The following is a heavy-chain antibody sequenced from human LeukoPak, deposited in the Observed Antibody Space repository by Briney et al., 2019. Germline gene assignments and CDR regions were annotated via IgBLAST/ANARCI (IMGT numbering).Heavy chain of an antibody. CDR3: ARENSSGYLTGMDV. J-gene: IGHJ6*02. V-gene: IGHV1-8*01. D-gene: IGHD3-22*01. CDR1: GYTFTNYD. CDR2: MTPNSGNT. Sequence: ASVKVSCKASGYTFTNYDIYWLRRAPGQGPEWMGWMTPNSGNTGSAQRFQGRVTMTRDTSTSTVYMELSSLRSEDTAVYYCARENSSGYLTGMDVWGQGTTVTVSS.